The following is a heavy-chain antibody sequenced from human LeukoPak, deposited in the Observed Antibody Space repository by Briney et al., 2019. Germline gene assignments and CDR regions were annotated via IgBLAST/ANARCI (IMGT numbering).Heavy chain of an antibody. CDR2: ISSSSSTI. CDR3: AKDIAAATFDAFDI. Sequence: GGSLRLSCAASGFTFSSYSMNWVRQAPGKGLEWVSYISSSSSTIYYADSVKGRFTISRDNAKNSLYLQMNSLRAEDMALYYCAKDIAAATFDAFDIWGQGTMVTVSS. J-gene: IGHJ3*02. D-gene: IGHD6-13*01. CDR1: GFTFSSYS. V-gene: IGHV3-48*01.